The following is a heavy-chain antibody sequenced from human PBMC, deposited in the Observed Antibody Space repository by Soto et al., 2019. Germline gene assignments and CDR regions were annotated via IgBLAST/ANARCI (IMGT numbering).Heavy chain of an antibody. CDR2: IWFDGSNQ. CDR3: ARANTSPFDF. Sequence: QVQLVESGGGVVQPGRSLSLSCGGSGFIFRNYGMHWIGQAPGKGLEWLTIIWFDGSNQWYADSVKGRFIISRDDSKNMVYLQMNSLRVDDTATYYCARANTSPFDFWGRGTLVTVSS. V-gene: IGHV3-33*01. J-gene: IGHJ4*02. CDR1: GFIFRNYG.